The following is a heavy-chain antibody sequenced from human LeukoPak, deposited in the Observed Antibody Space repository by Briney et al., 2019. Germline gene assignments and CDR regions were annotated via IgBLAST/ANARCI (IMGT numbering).Heavy chain of an antibody. Sequence: SETLSLTCTVSGDSISSGGYYWSWIRQPAGKGLEWIGRIYASGNTNYNPFLKSRVTISVDTSKNQFSLKLSSVTAADTAVYYCARETQSVGYYYDSGSAFDIWGQGTMVTVSS. CDR1: GDSISSGGYY. V-gene: IGHV4-61*02. D-gene: IGHD3-22*01. CDR2: IYASGNT. CDR3: ARETQSVGYYYDSGSAFDI. J-gene: IGHJ3*02.